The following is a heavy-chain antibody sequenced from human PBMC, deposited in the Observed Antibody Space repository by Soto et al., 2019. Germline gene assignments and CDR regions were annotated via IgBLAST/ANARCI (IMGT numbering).Heavy chain of an antibody. J-gene: IGHJ3*02. D-gene: IGHD4-17*01. CDR2: ISSSGSTI. Sequence: QVQLVESGGGLVKPGGSLRLSCAASGFTFSDYYMSWIRQAPGKGLEWVSYISSSGSTIYYADCVKGRFTISRDNAKNSLYLQMNSLRAEDTAVYYCARERAVDNPTTVTTIDAFDIWGQGTMVTVSS. V-gene: IGHV3-11*01. CDR1: GFTFSDYY. CDR3: ARERAVDNPTTVTTIDAFDI.